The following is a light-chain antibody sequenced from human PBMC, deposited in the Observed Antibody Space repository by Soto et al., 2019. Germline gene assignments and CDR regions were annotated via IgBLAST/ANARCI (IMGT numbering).Light chain of an antibody. Sequence: DIVLTQSPGTLSLSPGETATLSCRASQNINSNYLAWYQHKPGQPPRLLFYAASRRATGIPDRFSGTGSGTDFTLTINGVEPEDFAVYYCEQNGHSLTFGGGTKVEIK. CDR2: AAS. V-gene: IGKV3-20*01. CDR1: QNINSNY. J-gene: IGKJ4*01. CDR3: EQNGHSLT.